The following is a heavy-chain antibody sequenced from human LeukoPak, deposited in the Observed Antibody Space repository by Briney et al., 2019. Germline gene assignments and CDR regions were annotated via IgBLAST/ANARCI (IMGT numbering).Heavy chain of an antibody. Sequence: PSETLSLTCTVSGDSISSYYWSWIRQPPGKGLEWIGYIYYSGSTDYNPSLKSRVTISVDTSKNQFSLKLSSVTAADTAVYYCASGRHCSSTSCHFAFDYWGQGTLVTVSS. D-gene: IGHD2-2*01. J-gene: IGHJ4*02. CDR3: ASGRHCSSTSCHFAFDY. CDR2: IYYSGST. V-gene: IGHV4-59*12. CDR1: GDSISSYY.